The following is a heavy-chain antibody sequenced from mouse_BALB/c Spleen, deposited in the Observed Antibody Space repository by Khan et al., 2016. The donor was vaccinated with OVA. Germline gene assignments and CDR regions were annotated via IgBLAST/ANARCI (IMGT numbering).Heavy chain of an antibody. CDR3: AGGGGGDRFAY. Sequence: QVQLKESGAELVRPGVSVKISCKGSGYTFTDFTMHWVKQSHAKSLEWIGVVNTYYGDATYNQKFKGKATMTVDKSSTPAYMELARLTSEDSAIFYCAGGGGGDRFAYWGQGTLVTVAA. J-gene: IGHJ3*01. V-gene: IGHV1S137*01. CDR1: GYTFTDFT. CDR2: VNTYYGDA.